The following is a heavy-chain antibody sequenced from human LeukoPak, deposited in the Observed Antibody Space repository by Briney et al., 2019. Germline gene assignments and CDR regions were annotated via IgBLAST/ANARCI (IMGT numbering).Heavy chain of an antibody. J-gene: IGHJ6*03. Sequence: GESLRLSCAPSGFTFSSYGMHWVRQAPGKGLEWVTFIRYDGSNKYYADSVKGRFTISRDNSKNTLYLQMNSLRAEDTAVYYCAKSSGYRGNYYYYYMDVWGKGTTVTVSS. CDR1: GFTFSSYG. D-gene: IGHD3-22*01. V-gene: IGHV3-30*02. CDR3: AKSSGYRGNYYYYYMDV. CDR2: IRYDGSNK.